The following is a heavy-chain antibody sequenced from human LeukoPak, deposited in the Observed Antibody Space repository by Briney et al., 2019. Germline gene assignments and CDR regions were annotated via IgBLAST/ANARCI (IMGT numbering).Heavy chain of an antibody. CDR3: AGCGYDYIWGSYRQYYFDY. CDR1: GGSISSSSYY. J-gene: IGHJ4*02. Sequence: SETLSLTCTVSGGSISSSSYYWGWIRQPPGKGLEWIGSIYYSGSTYYNPSLKSRVTISVDTSKNQFSLKLSSVTAADTAVYYCAGCGYDYIWGSYRQYYFDYWGQGTLVTVSS. V-gene: IGHV4-39*01. CDR2: IYYSGST. D-gene: IGHD3-16*02.